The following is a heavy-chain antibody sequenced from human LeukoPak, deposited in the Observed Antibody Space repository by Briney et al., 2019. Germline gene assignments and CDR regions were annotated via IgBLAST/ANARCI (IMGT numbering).Heavy chain of an antibody. D-gene: IGHD2-15*01. CDR2: IYYSGST. CDR1: GGSISSSSYY. V-gene: IGHV4-39*07. CDR3: ARVHCSGGSCYSFLSDGLDY. J-gene: IGHJ4*02. Sequence: PSETLSLTCTVSGGSISSSSYYWGWIRQPPGKGLEWIGSIYYSGSTYYNPSLKSRVTISVDTSKNQFSLKLSSVTAADTAVYYCARVHCSGGSCYSFLSDGLDYWGQGTLVTVSS.